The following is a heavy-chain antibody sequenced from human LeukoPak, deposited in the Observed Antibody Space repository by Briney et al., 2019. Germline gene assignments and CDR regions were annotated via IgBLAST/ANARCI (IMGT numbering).Heavy chain of an antibody. J-gene: IGHJ3*02. D-gene: IGHD3-3*01. CDR2: MNPNSGNT. V-gene: IGHV1-8*03. CDR1: GYTFTSYD. CDR3: ARAGSITIFGVVIMAAFDI. Sequence: GASVKVSCKASGYTFTSYDITWVRQATGQGLEWMGWMNPNSGNTGYAQKFQGRVTITRNTSISTAYMELSSLRSEDTAVYYCARAGSITIFGVVIMAAFDIWGQGTMVTVSS.